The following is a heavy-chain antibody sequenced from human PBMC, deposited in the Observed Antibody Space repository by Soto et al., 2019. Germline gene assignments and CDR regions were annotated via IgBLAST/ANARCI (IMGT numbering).Heavy chain of an antibody. J-gene: IGHJ3*02. Sequence: QVQLVQSGAEVKKPGASVKVSCKASGYTFTSYYMHWVRQAPGQGLEWMGIINPSGGSTSNAQNFQGRVTMTRDTSTSTGYMELSSLRSEDTAVYYCAREKYSSGWSERAFDIWGQGTTVTVSS. V-gene: IGHV1-46*03. D-gene: IGHD6-19*01. CDR2: INPSGGST. CDR3: AREKYSSGWSERAFDI. CDR1: GYTFTSYY.